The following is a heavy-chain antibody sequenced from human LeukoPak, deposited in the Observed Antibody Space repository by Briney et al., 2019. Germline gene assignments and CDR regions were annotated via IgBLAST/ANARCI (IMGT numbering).Heavy chain of an antibody. J-gene: IGHJ6*03. CDR1: GGSISSGSYY. CDR2: IYTSGST. Sequence: SETLSLTCTVSGGSISSGSYYWSWIRRPAGKGLEWIGRIYTSGSTNYNPSLKSRVTISVDTSKNQFSLKLSSVTAADTAVYYCARDRRICSSTSCPTYYYYYYMDVWGKGTTVTVSS. CDR3: ARDRRICSSTSCPTYYYYYYMDV. D-gene: IGHD2-2*01. V-gene: IGHV4-61*02.